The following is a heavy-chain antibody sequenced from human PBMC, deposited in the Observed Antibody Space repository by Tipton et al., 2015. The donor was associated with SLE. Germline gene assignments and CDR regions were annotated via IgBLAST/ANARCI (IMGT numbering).Heavy chain of an antibody. J-gene: IGHJ1*01. CDR2: INQSAST. CDR3: ARAGYSSSWYLD. CDR1: GGSFSGFY. V-gene: IGHV4-34*01. D-gene: IGHD6-13*01. Sequence: TLSLTCAVYGGSFSGFYWSWIRQPPGKGLEWIGEINQSASTNYNPSLKSRVSISVDTSKNQFSLKLSSVTAADTAVYYCARAGYSSSWYLDWDQGTLVTVSS.